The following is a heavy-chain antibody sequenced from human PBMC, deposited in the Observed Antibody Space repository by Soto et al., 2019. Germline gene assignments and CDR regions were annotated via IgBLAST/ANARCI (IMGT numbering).Heavy chain of an antibody. J-gene: IGHJ6*01. CDR1: GYTFTSYD. CDR3: ASQKGTTYYYYGKAV. V-gene: IGHV1-8*01. Sequence: ASVKVSCNASGYTFTSYDINWEQQATGQGREWRGWMNPNSGNTGYAKKFQGRVTMTRNTSTSTAYMELSSLRSEDTAVYYCASQKGTTYYYYGKAVWGQVXTVTVSP. CDR2: MNPNSGNT. D-gene: IGHD1-7*01.